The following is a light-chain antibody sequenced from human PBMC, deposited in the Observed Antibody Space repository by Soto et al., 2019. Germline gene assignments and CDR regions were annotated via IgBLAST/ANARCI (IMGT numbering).Light chain of an antibody. V-gene: IGKV3-20*01. CDR3: QHYGSLLWT. CDR2: GAS. Sequence: EIVLTQSPGTLSVSPGERATLSCRASQSVSSSYLAWYQQKPGQAPRLLIYGASSRATGIPDRFSGSGSGTDLTSTISRLEPEDFAVYYCQHYGSLLWTFGQGNKVEIK. CDR1: QSVSSSY. J-gene: IGKJ1*01.